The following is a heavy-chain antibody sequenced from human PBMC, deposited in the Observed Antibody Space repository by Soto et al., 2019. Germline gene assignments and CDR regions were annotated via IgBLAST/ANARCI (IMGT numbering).Heavy chain of an antibody. D-gene: IGHD3-22*01. CDR3: AKVVMPDYYDSSGYSFDY. CDR2: ISGSGGST. V-gene: IGHV3-23*01. CDR1: GFTFSSYA. Sequence: GGSLRLSCAASGFTFSSYAMSWVRQAPGKGLEWVSAISGSGGSTYYADSVKGRFTISRDNSKNTLYLQMNSLRAEDTAVYYCAKVVMPDYYDSSGYSFDYWGQGTLVTVSS. J-gene: IGHJ4*02.